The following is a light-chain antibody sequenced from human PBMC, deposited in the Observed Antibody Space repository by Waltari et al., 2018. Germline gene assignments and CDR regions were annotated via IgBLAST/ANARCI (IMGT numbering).Light chain of an antibody. CDR2: KAS. CDR1: QSIVVW. V-gene: IGKV1-5*03. Sequence: DIQVTQSPSTLSASVGDRVTITCRASQSIVVWLAWYQQKPGKAPRLLIYKASYLESGVPSRFSGSGSVTAFTLTINSLQADDFATYYCLQYNSYPWTFGQGTKVEIK. J-gene: IGKJ1*01. CDR3: LQYNSYPWT.